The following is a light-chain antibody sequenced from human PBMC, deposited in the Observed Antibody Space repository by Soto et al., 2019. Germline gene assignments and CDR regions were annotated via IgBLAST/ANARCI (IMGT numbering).Light chain of an antibody. CDR1: SSDVGGYNY. CDR3: SSYTSNTTHVV. CDR2: EVT. Sequence: QSALTQPASVSGSPGQSITISCTGTSSDVGGYNYVSCYQQHPGKAPKLIIYEVTNRPSGISNRFSVSKSGNTASLTISGLQAEDEADYYCSSYTSNTTHVVFGGGTKLTVL. V-gene: IGLV2-14*01. J-gene: IGLJ2*01.